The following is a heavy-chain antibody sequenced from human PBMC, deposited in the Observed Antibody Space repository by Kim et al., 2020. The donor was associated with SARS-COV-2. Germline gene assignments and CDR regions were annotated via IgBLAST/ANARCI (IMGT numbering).Heavy chain of an antibody. D-gene: IGHD3-22*01. J-gene: IGHJ6*02. V-gene: IGHV3-30*01. Sequence: YVEGRFTISRDNSKNTLYLQMNNMRAEDTAVYYCERYYDDSSGYACGMDVWGQGTTVTVSS. CDR3: ERYYDDSSGYACGMDV.